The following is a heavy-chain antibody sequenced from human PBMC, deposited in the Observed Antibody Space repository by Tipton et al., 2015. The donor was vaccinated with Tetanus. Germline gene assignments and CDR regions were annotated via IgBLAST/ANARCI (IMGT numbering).Heavy chain of an antibody. CDR3: AREDGGPTLDYFDS. CDR2: ITFDGSTK. Sequence: SLRLSCAASGFTFSNYGMHWVRQAPGKGLEWVAVITFDGSTKYYADSVKGRFTLSRDNSQSTLYLQMNSLKVEDTAVYYCAREDGGPTLDYFDSWGQGALVIVSS. V-gene: IGHV3-30*03. CDR1: GFTFSNYG. J-gene: IGHJ4*02. D-gene: IGHD3-16*01.